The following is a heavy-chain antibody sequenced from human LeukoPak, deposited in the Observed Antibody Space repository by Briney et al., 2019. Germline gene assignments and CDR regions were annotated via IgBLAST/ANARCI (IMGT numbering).Heavy chain of an antibody. CDR3: AKDTPMPYVYYYDSSGYYYMFDY. CDR1: GFTFSSDA. CDR2: LSGSGGST. Sequence: PGGSLRLSCAASGFTFSSDAMSWDRQAPGEGLEWGSALSGSGGSTYYADSVKGRFTISRDNSKNTLYLQMNSLRAEDTAVYYCAKDTPMPYVYYYDSSGYYYMFDYWGQGTLVTVSS. D-gene: IGHD3-22*01. J-gene: IGHJ4*02. V-gene: IGHV3-23*01.